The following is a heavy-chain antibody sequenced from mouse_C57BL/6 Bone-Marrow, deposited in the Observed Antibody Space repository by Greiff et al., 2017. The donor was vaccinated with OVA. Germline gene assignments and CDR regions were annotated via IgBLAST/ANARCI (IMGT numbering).Heavy chain of an antibody. CDR2: ISDGGSYT. CDR3: AREAITTVVNPFDY. D-gene: IGHD1-1*01. Sequence: EVHLVESGGGLVKPGGSLKLSCAASGFTFSSYAMSWVRQTPEKRLEWVATISDGGSYTYYPDNVKGRFTISRDNAKNNLYLQMSHLKSEDTAMYYCAREAITTVVNPFDYWGQGTTLTVSS. CDR1: GFTFSSYA. V-gene: IGHV5-4*01. J-gene: IGHJ2*01.